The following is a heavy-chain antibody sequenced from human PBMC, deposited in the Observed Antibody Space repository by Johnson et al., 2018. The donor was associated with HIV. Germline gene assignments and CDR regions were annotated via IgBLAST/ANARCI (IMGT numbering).Heavy chain of an antibody. J-gene: IGHJ3*02. CDR2: ISSSGSPI. D-gene: IGHD3-9*01. Sequence: QVQLVESGGGLVKPGGSLRLSCAGSGFTFSDYFMSYIRQAPGKGLEWISYISSSGSPIYYADSVKGRFTLSRDNAKNSLFLQMHSLRVEDTAIYYCAREEGTDILTRGDAFDIWGQGTMVTVSS. CDR3: AREEGTDILTRGDAFDI. CDR1: GFTFSDYF. V-gene: IGHV3-11*01.